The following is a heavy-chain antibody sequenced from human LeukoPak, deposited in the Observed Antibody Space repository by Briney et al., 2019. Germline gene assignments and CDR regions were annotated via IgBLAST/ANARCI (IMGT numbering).Heavy chain of an antibody. CDR3: ARVAVDCSGGSCYFGWFDP. CDR1: GGSISSGDYY. CDR2: INYSGST. V-gene: IGHV4-31*03. Sequence: PSETLSLTCTVSGGSISSGDYYWSWIRQHPGKGLEWIGYINYSGSTYYNPSLKSRVTISVDTSKNQFSLKLSSVTAADTAVYYCARVAVDCSGGSCYFGWFDPWGQGTLVTVSS. D-gene: IGHD2-15*01. J-gene: IGHJ5*02.